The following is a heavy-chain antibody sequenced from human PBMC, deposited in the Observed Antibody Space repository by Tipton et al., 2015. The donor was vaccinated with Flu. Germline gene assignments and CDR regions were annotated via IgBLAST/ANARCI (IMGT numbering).Heavy chain of an antibody. Sequence: AVSGFSFSSYAMNWVRQAPGKGLEWVSAISGSGGSTYYADSVTGRFTISRDNSKNTLYLQMSSLRAEDTAVYYCAKPPRGGWDYYYGMDVWGQGTTVTVSS. V-gene: IGHV3-23*01. CDR1: GFSFSSYA. CDR2: ISGSGGST. J-gene: IGHJ6*02. CDR3: AKPPRGGWDYYYGMDV. D-gene: IGHD3-16*01.